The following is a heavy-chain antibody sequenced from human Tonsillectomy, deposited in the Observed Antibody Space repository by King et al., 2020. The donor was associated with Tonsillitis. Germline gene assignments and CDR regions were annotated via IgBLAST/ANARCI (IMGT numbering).Heavy chain of an antibody. Sequence: QLVQSGAEVKKPGASVRVSCKISGYTFTSYYMHLVRQAPGQGLEWMGIINPSGGGTSYAQKFQGRVTMTRDTSTTTVYMDLSSLRSEDTAVYYCARHGPPYCSGGSCYSHFDYWGQGTLVTVSS. J-gene: IGHJ4*02. CDR2: INPSGGGT. D-gene: IGHD2-15*01. CDR3: ARHGPPYCSGGSCYSHFDY. V-gene: IGHV1-46*01. CDR1: GYTFTSYY.